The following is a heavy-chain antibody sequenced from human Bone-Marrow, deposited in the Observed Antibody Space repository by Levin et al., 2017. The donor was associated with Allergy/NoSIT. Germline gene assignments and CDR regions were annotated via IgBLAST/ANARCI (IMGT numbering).Heavy chain of an antibody. CDR3: ARGFTVTTPSKTFYFDY. D-gene: IGHD4-17*01. V-gene: IGHV3-30-3*01. J-gene: IGHJ4*02. CDR1: GFTFRSFA. Sequence: SCAASGFTFRSFAMHWVRQAPGKGLEWVAVISYDGSNKYYADSVKGRFTISRDNSKNTLYLQMNSLRAEDTAVYYCARGFTVTTPSKTFYFDYWGQGTLVTVSS. CDR2: ISYDGSNK.